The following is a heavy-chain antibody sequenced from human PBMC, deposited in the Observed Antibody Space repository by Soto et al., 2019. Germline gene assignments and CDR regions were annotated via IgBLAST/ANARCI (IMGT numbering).Heavy chain of an antibody. CDR3: ARDLAAVPRAFDY. CDR2: VYYTGTT. V-gene: IGHV4-59*01. Sequence: QVQLQESGPGLLKPSETLSLTCTVSGGSISSYFYIWVRQPPGKGLEWIGSVYYTGTTDYNPSLKSRVTISVDPSKTQFSLTLRSVTAADTAVYYCARDLAAVPRAFDYWGRGTLVTVSS. D-gene: IGHD6-13*01. J-gene: IGHJ4*02. CDR1: GGSISSYF.